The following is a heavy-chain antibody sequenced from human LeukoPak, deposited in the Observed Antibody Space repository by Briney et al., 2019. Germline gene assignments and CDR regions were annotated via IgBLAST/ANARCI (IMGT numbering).Heavy chain of an antibody. CDR2: IKQDGSEK. V-gene: IGHV3-7*01. J-gene: IGHJ4*02. CDR1: GFTFSSYA. Sequence: GSLRLSCAASGFTFSSYAMSWVRQAPGKGLEWVANIKQDGSEKYYVDSVKGRFTISRDNAKNSLYLQMNSLRAEDTAVYYCARVIRGVITFFDYWGQGTLVTVSS. CDR3: ARVIRGVITFFDY. D-gene: IGHD3-10*01.